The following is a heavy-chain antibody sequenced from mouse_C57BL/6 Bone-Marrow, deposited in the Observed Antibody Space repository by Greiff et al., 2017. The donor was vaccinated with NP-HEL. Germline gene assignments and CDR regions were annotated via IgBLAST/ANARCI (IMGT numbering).Heavy chain of an antibody. CDR3: ARSHYYGSSYVDYFDY. CDR2: IHPNSGST. V-gene: IGHV1-64*01. CDR1: GYTFTSYW. D-gene: IGHD1-1*01. J-gene: IGHJ2*01. Sequence: QVQLQQPGAELVKPGASVKLSCKASGYTFTSYWMHWVKQRPGQGLEWIGMIHPNSGSTNYNEKFKSKATLTVDKSSSTAYMQLSSLTSEDSAVYYCARSHYYGSSYVDYFDYRGQGTTLTVSS.